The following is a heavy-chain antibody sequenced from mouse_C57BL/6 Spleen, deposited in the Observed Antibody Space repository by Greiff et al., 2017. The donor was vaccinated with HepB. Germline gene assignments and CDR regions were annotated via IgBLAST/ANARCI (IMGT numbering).Heavy chain of an antibody. Sequence: QVQLQQPGAELVKPGASVKLSCKASGYTFTSYWMQWVKQRPGQGLEWIGEIDPSDSYTNYNQKFKGKATLTVDTSSCTAYMQLSSLTSEDSAVYYCARIRYFDYWGQGTTLTVSS. V-gene: IGHV1-50*01. CDR3: ARIRYFDY. CDR1: GYTFTSYW. CDR2: IDPSDSYT. J-gene: IGHJ2*01.